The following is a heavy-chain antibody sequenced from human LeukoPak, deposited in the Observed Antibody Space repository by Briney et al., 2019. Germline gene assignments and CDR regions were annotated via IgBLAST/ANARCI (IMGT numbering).Heavy chain of an antibody. D-gene: IGHD4-23*01. V-gene: IGHV4-4*02. CDR1: GGSISSSNW. CDR3: ATFYGGNSAYFDY. CDR2: IYHSGST. J-gene: IGHJ4*02. Sequence: PSETLSLTCAVSGGSISSSNWWSWVRQPPGKGLEWIGEIYHSGSTNYNPSLKSRVTISVDKSKNQFSLKLSSVTAADTAVYYCATFYGGNSAYFDYWGQGTLVTVSS.